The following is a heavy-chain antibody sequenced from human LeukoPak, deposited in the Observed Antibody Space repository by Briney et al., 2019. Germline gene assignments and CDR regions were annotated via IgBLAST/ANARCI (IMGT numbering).Heavy chain of an antibody. D-gene: IGHD1-26*01. Sequence: GGSLRLSCAASGFTSSDYCMTWVCQAPGKGLEWVANIKQDGNEKYYVDSVKGRFTISRDNAKNSLYLQMKSLRAEDTAVYYCAKEVDGASGTKIGYFQHWGQGTLVIVSS. V-gene: IGHV3-7*01. CDR1: GFTSSDYC. CDR2: IKQDGNEK. J-gene: IGHJ1*01. CDR3: AKEVDGASGTKIGYFQH.